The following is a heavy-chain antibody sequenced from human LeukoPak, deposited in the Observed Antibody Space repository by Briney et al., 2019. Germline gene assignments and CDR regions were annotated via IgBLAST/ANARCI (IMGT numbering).Heavy chain of an antibody. CDR1: GFTFSSYS. D-gene: IGHD6-6*01. CDR2: ISSSSSYI. CDR3: AGELADSSSSDY. J-gene: IGHJ4*02. V-gene: IGHV3-21*01. Sequence: GGSLRLSCAASGFTFSSYSMNWVRQAPGKGLEWVSSISSSSSYIYYADSVKGRFTISRDNAKNSLYLQVNSLRAEDTAVDYCAGELADSSSSDYWGQGTLVTVSS.